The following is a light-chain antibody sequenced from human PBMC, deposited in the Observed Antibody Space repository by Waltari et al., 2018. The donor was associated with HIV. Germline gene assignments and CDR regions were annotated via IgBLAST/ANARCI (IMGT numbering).Light chain of an antibody. V-gene: IGLV2-14*01. CDR1: SHDIGGYNY. CDR2: EVY. J-gene: IGLJ1*01. Sequence: QSALTQPASVSGSPGQSITISCTGTSHDIGGYNYVSWYQQHPDKAPKLIISEVYNRPSGVSYRFSGSKSDNTASLTISGLQAEDEADYYCSSYTTTSPYVFGTGTKLTVL. CDR3: SSYTTTSPYV.